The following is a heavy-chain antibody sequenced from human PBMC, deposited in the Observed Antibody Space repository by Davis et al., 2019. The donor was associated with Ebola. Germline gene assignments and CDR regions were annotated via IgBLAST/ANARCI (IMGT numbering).Heavy chain of an antibody. Sequence: AASVKVSCKASGYTFTSYGISWVRQAPGKGLEWMGWISAHNGNTNYAQKLQGRVTMTTDTSTSTAYMELRSLRSDDTAVYYCARSVTMVQGSGWFDPWGQGTLVTVSS. CDR2: ISAHNGNT. CDR3: ARSVTMVQGSGWFDP. J-gene: IGHJ5*02. D-gene: IGHD3-10*01. V-gene: IGHV1-18*01. CDR1: GYTFTSYG.